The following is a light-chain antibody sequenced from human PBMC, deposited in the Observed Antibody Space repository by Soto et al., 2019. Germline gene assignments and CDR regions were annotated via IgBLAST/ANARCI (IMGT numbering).Light chain of an antibody. J-gene: IGKJ1*01. V-gene: IGKV3-20*01. CDR3: QQYGSSPT. CDR1: QSVSSSY. CDR2: GAS. Sequence: EIVLTQSPGTLSLSPGERATLSCRASQSVSSSYLAWYQQKPGQAPRLLIYGASTRATGIPDRFSGGGSGTDFTLTITRLEPEDFAVFYCQQYGSSPTFGQGTKVEI.